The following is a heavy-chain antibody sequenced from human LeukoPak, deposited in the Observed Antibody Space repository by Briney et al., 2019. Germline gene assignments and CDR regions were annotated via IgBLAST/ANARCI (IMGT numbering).Heavy chain of an antibody. V-gene: IGHV1-69*05. D-gene: IGHD3-22*01. CDR1: GGTFSSYA. J-gene: IGHJ3*02. CDR3: VRDMTYYYDSSGYLVGAFDI. CDR2: IIPIFGTA. Sequence: SVKVSCKASGGTFSSYAISWVRQAPGQGLEWMGRIIPIFGTANYAQKFQGRVTITTDESTSTAYMELSSLRSEDTAVYYCVRDMTYYYDSSGYLVGAFDIWGQGTMVTVSS.